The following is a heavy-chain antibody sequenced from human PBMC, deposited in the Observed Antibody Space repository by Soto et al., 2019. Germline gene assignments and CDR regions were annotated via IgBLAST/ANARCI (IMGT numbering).Heavy chain of an antibody. J-gene: IGHJ3*02. Sequence: GGSLRLSCAASGFTFISYAMSWVRQAPGKGLEWVSAISGSGGSTYYADSVKGWFTISRDNSKNTLYLQMNSLRAEDTAVYYCAKGSSITIFGVGLDAFDIWGQGTMVTVSS. CDR1: GFTFISYA. CDR2: ISGSGGST. CDR3: AKGSSITIFGVGLDAFDI. V-gene: IGHV3-23*01. D-gene: IGHD3-3*01.